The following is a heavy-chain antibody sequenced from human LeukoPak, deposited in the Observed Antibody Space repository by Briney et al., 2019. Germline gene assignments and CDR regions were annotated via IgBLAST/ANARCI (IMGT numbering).Heavy chain of an antibody. D-gene: IGHD6-6*01. Sequence: GGSLRLSCAASGFTFSSYSMNWVRQAPGKGLEWVSSISSSSSYIYYADSVKGRFTISRDNAKNSVFLQMNSLRADDTAMYYCASSSYSSSSSWGQGTLVTVSS. V-gene: IGHV3-21*01. CDR3: ASSSYSSSSS. CDR2: ISSSSSYI. J-gene: IGHJ5*02. CDR1: GFTFSSYS.